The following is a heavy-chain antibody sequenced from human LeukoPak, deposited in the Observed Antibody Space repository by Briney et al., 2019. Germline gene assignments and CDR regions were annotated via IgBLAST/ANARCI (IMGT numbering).Heavy chain of an antibody. D-gene: IGHD1-26*01. CDR3: ARRSSGSPPYYFDY. J-gene: IGHJ4*02. V-gene: IGHV3-74*01. Sequence: PGGSLRLSCAASGFTFSSYWMHWVRQAPGKGLVWVSRINSDGSSTNYADSVKGRFTISRDNTQNTLYLQMNSLRAEDTAIYYCARRSSGSPPYYFDYWGQGTLVTVSS. CDR2: INSDGSST. CDR1: GFTFSSYW.